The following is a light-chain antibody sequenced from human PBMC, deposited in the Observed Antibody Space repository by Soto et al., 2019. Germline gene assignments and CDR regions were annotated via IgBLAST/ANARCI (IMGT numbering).Light chain of an antibody. CDR2: RNN. CDR3: ASWDDSLSGVV. V-gene: IGLV1-47*01. CDR1: SSNIGSNY. Sequence: QSVLIQPSSASGTPGQRVTISCSGSSSNIGSNYVYWYQQLPGTAPKLLIYRNNQRPSGVPDRFSGSKSGTSASLAISGLRSEDEADYYCASWDDSLSGVVFGGGTKLTVL. J-gene: IGLJ2*01.